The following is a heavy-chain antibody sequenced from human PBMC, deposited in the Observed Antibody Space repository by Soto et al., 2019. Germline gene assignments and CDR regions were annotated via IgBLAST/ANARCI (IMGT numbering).Heavy chain of an antibody. CDR2: IKQDGSEK. J-gene: IGHJ4*02. V-gene: IGHV3-7*03. D-gene: IGHD2-15*01. CDR1: GFTFTTYW. CDR3: ARRSSGRLTTAWAPLDW. Sequence: SLRLSCAASGFTFTTYWMTWVRQAPGKGLEWVANIKQDGSEKFYVGSVRGRFTISRDNAKNSMYLQMNSLRAEDTAVYYCARRSSGRLTTAWAPLDWWGQGTLVTVSS.